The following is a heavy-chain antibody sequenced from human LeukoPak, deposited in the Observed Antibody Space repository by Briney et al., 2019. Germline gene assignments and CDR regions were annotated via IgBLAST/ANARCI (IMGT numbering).Heavy chain of an antibody. D-gene: IGHD3-22*01. CDR3: ARQPHYYDSSGYRPVDFDY. V-gene: IGHV5-51*01. J-gene: IGHJ4*02. Sequence: GESLQISCQGSGYSFTSYWIGWVRQMPGKGLEWMGIIYPGDSDTRYSPSFQGQVTISADKSISTAYLQWSSLKASDTAMYYCARQPHYYDSSGYRPVDFDYWGQGTLVTVSS. CDR2: IYPGDSDT. CDR1: GYSFTSYW.